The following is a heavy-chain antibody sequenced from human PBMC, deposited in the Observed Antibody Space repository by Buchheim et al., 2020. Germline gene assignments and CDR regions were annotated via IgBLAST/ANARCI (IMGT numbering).Heavy chain of an antibody. J-gene: IGHJ6*02. D-gene: IGHD2-15*01. CDR1: GFTFSSYG. Sequence: QVQLVESGGGVVQPGRSLRLSCAASGFTFSSYGMHWVRQAPGKGLEWVAVIWYDGSNKYYADSVKGRFTISRDNSKNTLYLQMNSLRAEDTAVYYCAKDLGYCSGGSCYSPHYGMDVWGQGTT. V-gene: IGHV3-33*06. CDR2: IWYDGSNK. CDR3: AKDLGYCSGGSCYSPHYGMDV.